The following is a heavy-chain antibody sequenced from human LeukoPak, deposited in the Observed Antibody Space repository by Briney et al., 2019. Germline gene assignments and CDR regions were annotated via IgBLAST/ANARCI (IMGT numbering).Heavy chain of an antibody. Sequence: ASVKVSCKASGYTFTGYYMHWVRQAPGQGLEWMGWTNPNSGGTNYAQKFQGRVTMTRDTSISTAYMELSRLRSDDTAVYYCARSGTFADFWSGYPDYWGQGTLVTASS. D-gene: IGHD3-3*01. CDR3: ARSGTFADFWSGYPDY. V-gene: IGHV1-2*02. CDR1: GYTFTGYY. CDR2: TNPNSGGT. J-gene: IGHJ4*02.